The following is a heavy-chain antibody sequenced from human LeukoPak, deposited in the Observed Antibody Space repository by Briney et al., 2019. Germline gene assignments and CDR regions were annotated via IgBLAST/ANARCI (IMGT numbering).Heavy chain of an antibody. CDR2: IRYDGSNK. D-gene: IGHD3-22*01. Sequence: GGSLRLSCAASGFTFSSYGMHWVRQAPGKGLEWVAFIRYDGSNKYYADSVKGRFTISRDNSKNTLYLQMNSLRAEDTAVYYCAKAPYYDSSGFDYWGQGTLVTVSS. J-gene: IGHJ4*02. V-gene: IGHV3-30*02. CDR3: AKAPYYDSSGFDY. CDR1: GFTFSSYG.